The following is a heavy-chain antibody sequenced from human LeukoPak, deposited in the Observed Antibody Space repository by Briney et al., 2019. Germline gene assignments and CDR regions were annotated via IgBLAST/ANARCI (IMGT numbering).Heavy chain of an antibody. D-gene: IGHD3-10*01. CDR3: ARVYYYGSGSQGNDY. CDR1: GFTFSSYG. J-gene: IGHJ4*02. V-gene: IGHV3-30*02. Sequence: GGSLRLACAPSGFTFSSYGMHWVRQAPGKGLEWVAFIRYDGSNKYYADSVKGRFTISRDNSKNTLYLQINSLRAEDTAVYYCARVYYYGSGSQGNDYWGQGTLVTVSS. CDR2: IRYDGSNK.